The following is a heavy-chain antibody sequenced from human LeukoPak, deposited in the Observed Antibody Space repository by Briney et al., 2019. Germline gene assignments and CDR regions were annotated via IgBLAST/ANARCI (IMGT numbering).Heavy chain of an antibody. CDR1: GFTFDDYA. V-gene: IGHV3-9*01. Sequence: GGSLRLSCAASGFTFDDYAMHWVRHAPWKGLEWVSGISWNSGSVGYADSVKGRFTISRDNAKNSRYLQMNSLRAEDTALYYCAKDTERYCSGGSCLDYWGQGTLVTVSS. D-gene: IGHD2-15*01. CDR3: AKDTERYCSGGSCLDY. J-gene: IGHJ4*02. CDR2: ISWNSGSV.